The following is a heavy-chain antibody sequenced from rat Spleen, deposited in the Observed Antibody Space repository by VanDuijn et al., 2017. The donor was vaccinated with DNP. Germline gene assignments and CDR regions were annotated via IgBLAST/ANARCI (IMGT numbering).Heavy chain of an antibody. J-gene: IGHJ1*01. CDR2: INMGSGGT. CDR1: DYTFTSYY. V-gene: IGHV1-43*01. CDR3: ARGYYGYKSWYFDF. Sequence: QVQLQQSGSELAKPGSSVKISCKASDYTFTSYYIGWIKQTTGQGLEYIGYINMGSGGTNYNEKFKGKATLTVDKSSSSAFMQLSSLTPDDSAVYYCARGYYGYKSWYFDFWGPGTMVTVSS. D-gene: IGHD1-9*01.